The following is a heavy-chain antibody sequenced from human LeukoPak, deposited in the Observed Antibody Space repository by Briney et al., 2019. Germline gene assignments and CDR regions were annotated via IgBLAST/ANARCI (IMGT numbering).Heavy chain of an antibody. V-gene: IGHV3-74*01. CDR2: ISEDGSST. CDR3: AKDGGGYYPYYYYYMDV. J-gene: IGHJ6*03. CDR1: GFTFSSYW. D-gene: IGHD3-22*01. Sequence: PGGSLRLSCEASGFTFSSYWMHWVRQTPGKGLVWVSRISEDGSSTSYADSVKGRFTISRDNSKNTLYLQMNSLRAEDTAVYYCAKDGGGYYPYYYYYMDVWGKGTTVTISS.